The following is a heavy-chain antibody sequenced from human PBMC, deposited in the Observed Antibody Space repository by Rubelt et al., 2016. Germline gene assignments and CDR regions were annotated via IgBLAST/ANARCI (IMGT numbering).Heavy chain of an antibody. V-gene: IGHV4-34*01. CDR1: GGSFSGYY. Sequence: QVQLQQWGAGLLKPSETLSLTCAVYGGSFSGYYWSWIRQPPGKGLEWIGEINHSGSTNYNPSLKSRVTISVDASKNQFSLKLSSVTAADTAVYYCARVSRFANYYYGMDVWGQGTTVTVSS. CDR3: ARVSRFANYYYGMDV. D-gene: IGHD2-21*01. J-gene: IGHJ6*02. CDR2: INHSGST.